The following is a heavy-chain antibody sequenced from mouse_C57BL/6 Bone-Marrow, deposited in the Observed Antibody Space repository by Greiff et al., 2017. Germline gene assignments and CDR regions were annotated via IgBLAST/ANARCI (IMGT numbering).Heavy chain of an antibody. Sequence: QVQLQQSGAELAKPGASVKLSCKASGYTFTSYWMHWVKQRPGQGLEWIGYLNPSSGYTKYNQKFKDKATLTADKSSSPAYMQLSSLTYEDSAVYYCARGVLRSWFAYWGQGTLVTVSA. CDR3: ARGVLRSWFAY. D-gene: IGHD1-1*01. CDR2: LNPSSGYT. V-gene: IGHV1-7*01. CDR1: GYTFTSYW. J-gene: IGHJ3*01.